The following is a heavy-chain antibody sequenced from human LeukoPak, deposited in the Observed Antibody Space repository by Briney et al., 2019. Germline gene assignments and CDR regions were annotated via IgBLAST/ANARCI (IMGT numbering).Heavy chain of an antibody. CDR2: IYYSGST. Sequence: SETLSLTCTVSGGSISSYYWSWIRQPPGKGLEWIGYIYYSGSTNYNPSLKSRVTISVGTSKNQFSLKLSSVTAADTAVYYCARFGYSGYDYYYYYMDVWGKGTTVTVSS. CDR3: ARFGYSGYDYYYYYMDV. V-gene: IGHV4-59*12. J-gene: IGHJ6*03. D-gene: IGHD5-12*01. CDR1: GGSISSYY.